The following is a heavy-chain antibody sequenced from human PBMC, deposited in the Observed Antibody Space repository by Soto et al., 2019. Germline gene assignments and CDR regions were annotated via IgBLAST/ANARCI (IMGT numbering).Heavy chain of an antibody. CDR2: IRSKANNHAT. CDR3: TRCYSRSYNCLNV. V-gene: IGHV3-73*01. D-gene: IGHD4-4*01. Sequence: GGSLRLSCVASGFIFSDSAIHWVRQAAGKGLEWVGYIRSKANNHATVYAASARGRFTISRDDSKNAAYLQMNSLKSEDTGVYHCTRCYSRSYNCLNVWGKGTTVTVSS. CDR1: GFIFSDSA. J-gene: IGHJ6*04.